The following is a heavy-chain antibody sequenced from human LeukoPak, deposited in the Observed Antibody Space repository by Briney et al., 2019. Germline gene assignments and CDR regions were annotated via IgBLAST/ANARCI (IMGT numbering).Heavy chain of an antibody. CDR2: ICYSGST. CDR1: GGSISSSSYY. Sequence: PSETLSLTCTVSGGSISSSSYYWGWIRQPPGKGLEWIGSICYSGSTYYNPSLKSRVTISVDTSKNQFSLKLSSVTAADTAVYYCARQTNSVGYSPNAFDIWGQGTMVTVSS. V-gene: IGHV4-39*01. J-gene: IGHJ3*02. D-gene: IGHD5-18*01. CDR3: ARQTNSVGYSPNAFDI.